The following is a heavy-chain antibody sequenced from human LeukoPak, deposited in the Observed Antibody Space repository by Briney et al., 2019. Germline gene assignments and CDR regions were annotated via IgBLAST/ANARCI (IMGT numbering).Heavy chain of an antibody. V-gene: IGHV3-23*01. J-gene: IGHJ4*02. CDR3: AKVRTNWNDADFDY. CDR2: ISGSGGST. CDR1: GFTFSSYD. D-gene: IGHD1-20*01. Sequence: PGGSLRLSCAASGFTFSSYDMSWVRQAPGKGVEWVSAISGSGGSTYYADSVKGRFTISRDNSKNTLYLQMNSLRAEDTAVYYCAKVRTNWNDADFDYWGQGTLVTVSS.